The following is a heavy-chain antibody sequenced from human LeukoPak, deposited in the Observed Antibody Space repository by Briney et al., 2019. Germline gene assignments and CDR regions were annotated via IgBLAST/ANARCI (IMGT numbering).Heavy chain of an antibody. D-gene: IGHD3-10*01. Sequence: GGSLRLSCAASGFTFGDYAMTWVRQAPGKGLEWVGFIRRAIYGGTTEYAASVKGRFTISGDDSKTIVHLQMNSLKTEDTAVYYCSRAVSGYFGLYYFDSWGQGTLVTVS. V-gene: IGHV3-49*04. CDR1: GFTFGDYA. J-gene: IGHJ4*02. CDR2: IRRAIYGGTT. CDR3: SRAVSGYFGLYYFDS.